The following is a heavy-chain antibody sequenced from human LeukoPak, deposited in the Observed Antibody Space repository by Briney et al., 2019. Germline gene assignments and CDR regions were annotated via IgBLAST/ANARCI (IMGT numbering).Heavy chain of an antibody. D-gene: IGHD3-22*01. V-gene: IGHV3-48*01. CDR2: ISGSSGII. CDR3: ARGFIYYEGSVQVPFDY. J-gene: IGHJ4*02. Sequence: GGSLRLSCAASGFTFNTYTMNWVRQAPGKGLEWVSYISGSSGIIDYADSVRGRFTISRDNAKNSLYLQMNSLRAEDTAVYYCARGFIYYEGSVQVPFDYWGQGTWSPSPQ. CDR1: GFTFNTYT.